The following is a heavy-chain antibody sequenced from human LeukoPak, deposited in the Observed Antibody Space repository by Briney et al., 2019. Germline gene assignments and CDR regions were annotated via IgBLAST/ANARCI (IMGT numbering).Heavy chain of an antibody. J-gene: IGHJ5*02. CDR1: GFTVSSKY. V-gene: IGHV3-48*04. CDR2: ISSSSSTI. CDR3: ARVHSSSWYFNL. Sequence: GGSLRLSCAASGFTVSSKYMNWVRQAPGKGLEWVSYISSSSSTIYYADSVKGRFTISRDNAKNSLYLQMNSLRAEDTAVYYCARVHSSSWYFNLWGQGTLVAVSS. D-gene: IGHD6-13*01.